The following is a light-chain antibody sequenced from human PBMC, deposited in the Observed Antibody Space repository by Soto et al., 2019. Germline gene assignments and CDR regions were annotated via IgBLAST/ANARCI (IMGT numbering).Light chain of an antibody. V-gene: IGKV1-39*01. CDR2: TTS. J-gene: IGKJ3*01. Sequence: DIQMTQSPSSLSAYVGDRVTITCRASQSISTYLNWYLQKPGKAPNLLIYTTSILESGVPSRFSGSGSGTDFTLTISSLQREDFATYYCQQDLRPPLTFGPGTKVDIK. CDR3: QQDLRPPLT. CDR1: QSISTY.